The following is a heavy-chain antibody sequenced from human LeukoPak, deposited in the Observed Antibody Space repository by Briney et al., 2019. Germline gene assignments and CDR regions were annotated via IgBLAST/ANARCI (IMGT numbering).Heavy chain of an antibody. CDR2: IYPGDSDA. CDR1: GYSFTNYW. J-gene: IGHJ4*02. CDR3: ARRRDLYSGSYYPFDY. D-gene: IGHD1-26*01. V-gene: IGHV5-51*01. Sequence: GESLKISCQGSGYSFTNYWIGWVRQMPGKGLKWMGIIYPGDSDARYSPSFQGQVTISADKSISTAYLQWSSLKASDTAMYYCARRRDLYSGSYYPFDYWGQGTLVTVSS.